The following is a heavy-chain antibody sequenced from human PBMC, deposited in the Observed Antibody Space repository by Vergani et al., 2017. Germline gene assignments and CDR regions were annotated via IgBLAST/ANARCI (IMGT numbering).Heavy chain of an antibody. CDR1: GGSISSYY. J-gene: IGHJ6*02. V-gene: IGHV4-4*07. Sequence: QVQLQESGPGLVKPSETLSLTCTVSGGSISSYYWSWIRQPAGKGLEWIGRIYTSGSTNYNPSLKSRVTISVDTSKNQFSLKLSSVTAADTAVYYCARVGRPAARPPETSYYYGMDVWGQGTTVTVSS. CDR2: IYTSGST. CDR3: ARVGRPAARPPETSYYYGMDV. D-gene: IGHD6-6*01.